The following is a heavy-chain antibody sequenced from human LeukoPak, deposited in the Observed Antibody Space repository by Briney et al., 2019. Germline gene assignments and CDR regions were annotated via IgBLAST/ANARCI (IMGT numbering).Heavy chain of an antibody. D-gene: IGHD3-9*01. V-gene: IGHV3-23*01. J-gene: IGHJ4*02. CDR3: AKGVYDTLTGCDY. Sequence: GGSLRLSCAASGFTFSSYAMSWVRQAPGKGLEWVSGISDSGGSTYYADSVKGRFTIFRDNSKNTLYLQMNSLRAEDTAVYYCAKGVYDTLTGCDYWGQGTLVTVSS. CDR2: ISDSGGST. CDR1: GFTFSSYA.